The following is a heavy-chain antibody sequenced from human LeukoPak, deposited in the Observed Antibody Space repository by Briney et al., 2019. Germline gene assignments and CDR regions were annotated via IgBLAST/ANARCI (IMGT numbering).Heavy chain of an antibody. CDR1: GGSFSGYY. D-gene: IGHD2-2*01. J-gene: IGHJ5*02. V-gene: IGHV4-34*01. CDR2: INHSGST. Sequence: SETLSLTCAVYGGSFSGYYWSWIRQPPGKGLEWIGEINHSGSTNRNPSLKSRVTISVDTSKNQFSLKLSSVTAADTAVYYCARGSIVVVPAANWFDPWGQGALVTVSS. CDR3: ARGSIVVVPAANWFDP.